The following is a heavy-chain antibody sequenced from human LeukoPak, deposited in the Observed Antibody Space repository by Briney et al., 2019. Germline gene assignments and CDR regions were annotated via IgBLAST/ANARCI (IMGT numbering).Heavy chain of an antibody. CDR2: ISSSSSYI. CDR3: AKTRPLDSSSWSHGDY. J-gene: IGHJ4*02. Sequence: GGSLRLSCAASGFTFSSYSMNWVRQAPGKGLEWVSSISSSSSYIYYADSVKGRFTISRGNAKNSLYLQMNSLRAEDTAVYYCAKTRPLDSSSWSHGDYWGQGTLVTVSS. V-gene: IGHV3-21*04. D-gene: IGHD6-13*01. CDR1: GFTFSSYS.